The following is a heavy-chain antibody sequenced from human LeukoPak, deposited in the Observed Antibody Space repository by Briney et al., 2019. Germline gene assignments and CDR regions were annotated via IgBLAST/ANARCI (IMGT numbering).Heavy chain of an antibody. CDR1: GFTFDDYT. D-gene: IGHD4-11*01. CDR2: ISWDGGST. V-gene: IGHV3-43*01. CDR3: AKDLNDYSRSLNYYYYGMDV. Sequence: SGGSLRLSCAASGFTFDDYTMHWVRQAPGKGLEWVSLISWDGGSTYYADSVKGRFTISRDNSKNSLYLQMNSLRTEDTALYYCAKDLNDYSRSLNYYYYGMDVWGQGTTVTVPS. J-gene: IGHJ6*02.